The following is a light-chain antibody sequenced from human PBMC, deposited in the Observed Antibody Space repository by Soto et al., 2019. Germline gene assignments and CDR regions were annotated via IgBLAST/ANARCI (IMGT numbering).Light chain of an antibody. Sequence: QSVLTQPPSVSGAPGQRVTIPCTGSNSNIGSFYDVHWYQQLPGTVPKLLIYGDNNRPSGVPDRFSGSKSGTAASLAITGLHAEDEAEYYCQSYDNSLNHVVFGGGTKLTVL. CDR1: NSNIGSFYD. V-gene: IGLV1-40*01. CDR2: GDN. J-gene: IGLJ2*01. CDR3: QSYDNSLNHVV.